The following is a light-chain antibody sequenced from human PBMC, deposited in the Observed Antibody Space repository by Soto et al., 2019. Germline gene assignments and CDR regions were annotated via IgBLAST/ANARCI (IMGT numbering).Light chain of an antibody. J-gene: IGLJ1*01. CDR1: SSDVGAYNY. V-gene: IGLV2-11*01. CDR3: CSCAGTSSFEV. Sequence: QSALTQPRSVSGSPGQSVTISCSGTSSDVGAYNYVSWYQQHPGEAPRLMIYDVTMRPSGVPDRFSGSKSGNTASLTISGLQAEDEADYYCCSCAGTSSFEVFGTGTKLTVL. CDR2: DVT.